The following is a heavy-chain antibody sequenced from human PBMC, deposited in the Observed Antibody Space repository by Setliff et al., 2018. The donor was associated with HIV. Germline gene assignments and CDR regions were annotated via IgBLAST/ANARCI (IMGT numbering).Heavy chain of an antibody. V-gene: IGHV5-51*01. CDR1: GYSFVSYW. Sequence: PGESLKISRKGSGYSFVSYWIGWVRQMPGKGLEWMGIIYPGDSNTKYSPSFQGQVTLSVDKSISTAYLQWSSLKASDTAMYYCATPISITSGSAFDYWGQGTLVTVSS. D-gene: IGHD2-2*01. CDR2: IYPGDSNT. J-gene: IGHJ4*02. CDR3: ATPISITSGSAFDY.